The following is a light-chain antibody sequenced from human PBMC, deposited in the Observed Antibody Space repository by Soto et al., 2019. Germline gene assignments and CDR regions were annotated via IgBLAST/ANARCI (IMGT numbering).Light chain of an antibody. CDR1: SSDVGGYNH. CDR2: EVR. CDR3: SSYASSSSYA. Sequence: QSALTQPASVSGSPGQSITISCTGTSSDVGGYNHVSWYQQHPGKAPKLIIFEVRNRPSGVSDRFSASKSGNTASLTISGLQTEDEDVYYRSSYASSSSYAFGTGTKLTVL. V-gene: IGLV2-14*01. J-gene: IGLJ1*01.